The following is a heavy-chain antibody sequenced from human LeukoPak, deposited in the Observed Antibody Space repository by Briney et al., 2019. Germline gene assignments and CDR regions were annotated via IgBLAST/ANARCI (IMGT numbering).Heavy chain of an antibody. CDR3: ARERNSYFDY. CDR1: GGSISSYY. J-gene: IGHJ4*02. Sequence: SETLSLTCTVSGGSISSYYWNWIRQPPGKGLEWIGSIYYSGSTYYNPSLKSRVTISVDTSKNQFSLKLSSVTAADTAVYYCARERNSYFDYWGQGTLVTVSS. CDR2: IYYSGST. V-gene: IGHV4-59*12.